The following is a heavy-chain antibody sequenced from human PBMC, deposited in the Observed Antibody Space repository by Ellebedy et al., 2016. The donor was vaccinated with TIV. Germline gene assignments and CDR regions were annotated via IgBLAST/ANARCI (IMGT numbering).Heavy chain of an antibody. CDR2: INPNSGGT. D-gene: IGHD1-20*01. Sequence: ASVKVSXXASGYTFTGYYMHWVRQAPGQGLEWMGWINPNSGGTNYAQKFQGWVTMTRDTSISTAYMELSRLRSDDTAVYYCASPVNWNYDYYGMDVWGQGTTVTVSS. J-gene: IGHJ6*02. V-gene: IGHV1-2*04. CDR3: ASPVNWNYDYYGMDV. CDR1: GYTFTGYY.